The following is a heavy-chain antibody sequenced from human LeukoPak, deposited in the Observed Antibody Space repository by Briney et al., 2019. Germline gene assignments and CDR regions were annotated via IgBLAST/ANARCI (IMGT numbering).Heavy chain of an antibody. CDR3: ARDLYSSLTN. Sequence: GGSLRLSCAASGFTVSSNYMTWVRQAPGKGLEWVSVIYSGGTTYYADSVKGRFTISRDNSKNTLYLQMNSLRAEDTAVYYCARDLYSSLTNWGQGTLVTVSS. V-gene: IGHV3-66*02. J-gene: IGHJ4*02. D-gene: IGHD4-11*01. CDR1: GFTVSSNY. CDR2: IYSGGTT.